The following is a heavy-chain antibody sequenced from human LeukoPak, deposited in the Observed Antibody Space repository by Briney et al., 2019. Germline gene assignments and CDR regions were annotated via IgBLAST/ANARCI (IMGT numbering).Heavy chain of an antibody. Sequence: SETLSLTCTVSGGSISSGDYYWSWIRQHPGKGLEWIGYIYYSGSTYYNPSLKSRVSISVDTSKNQFSLKLTSVTAADTAVYYCARALSRGIGWSKWFDPWGQGTLVTVSS. J-gene: IGHJ5*02. V-gene: IGHV4-31*03. CDR2: IYYSGST. CDR1: GGSISSGDYY. CDR3: ARALSRGIGWSKWFDP. D-gene: IGHD6-19*01.